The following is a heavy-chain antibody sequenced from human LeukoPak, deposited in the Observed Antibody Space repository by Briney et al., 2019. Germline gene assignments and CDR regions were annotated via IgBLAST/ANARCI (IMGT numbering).Heavy chain of an antibody. Sequence: PGGSLRLSCAASGFSFRSYAMSWVRQAPARGLEWVSSLRGGGETFYADSVKGRFTLSRDESRNTVYLEMNSLRVEDTAVYFCAKANWVSSADAGVWGQGTLVTVSS. V-gene: IGHV3-23*01. D-gene: IGHD2-8*01. J-gene: IGHJ1*01. CDR3: AKANWVSSADAGV. CDR1: GFSFRSYA. CDR2: LRGGGET.